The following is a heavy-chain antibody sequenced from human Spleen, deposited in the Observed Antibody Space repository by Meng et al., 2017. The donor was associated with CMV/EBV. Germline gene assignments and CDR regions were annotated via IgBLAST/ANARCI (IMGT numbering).Heavy chain of an antibody. Sequence: ASVKVSCKASGYTFTSYGISWVRQAPGQGLEWMGWISAYNGNTNYAQKLQGRVTMTTDTSTSTAYMELSRLTSDDTAIYYCARDAGYYYYGLDVWGQGTTVTVSS. D-gene: IGHD6-13*01. CDR1: GYTFTSYG. V-gene: IGHV1-18*01. CDR2: ISAYNGNT. J-gene: IGHJ6*02. CDR3: ARDAGYYYYGLDV.